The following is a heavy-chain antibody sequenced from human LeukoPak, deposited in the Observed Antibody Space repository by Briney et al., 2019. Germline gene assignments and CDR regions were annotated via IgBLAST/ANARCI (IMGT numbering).Heavy chain of an antibody. V-gene: IGHV4-59*08. D-gene: IGHD3-22*01. Sequence: SETLSLTCIVSGDSISTYYWSWIRQPPGKGLEWIGYIYSNAITNYDPSLKSRVTMSVDTSKNQFSLRPSSVTAADTAVYYCARHYYDENSGYYYGYYFDYWGQGTLVTVSS. CDR2: IYSNAIT. J-gene: IGHJ4*02. CDR3: ARHYYDENSGYYYGYYFDY. CDR1: GDSISTYY.